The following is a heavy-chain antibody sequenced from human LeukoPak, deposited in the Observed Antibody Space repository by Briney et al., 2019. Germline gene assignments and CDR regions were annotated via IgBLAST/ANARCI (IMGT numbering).Heavy chain of an antibody. CDR3: AKQDIAAAGDY. V-gene: IGHV5-51*01. J-gene: IGHJ4*02. CDR2: YYPGGSDT. CDR1: GNSFPNYW. D-gene: IGHD6-13*01. Sequence: GESLKTSRKGSGNSFPNYWIGLGRPIPGKGPEWMGIYYPGGSDTRYSPPFQGQVTISADNSISTAYLQWSSLKASDTAMYYSAKQDIAAAGDYWGQGTLVTVSS.